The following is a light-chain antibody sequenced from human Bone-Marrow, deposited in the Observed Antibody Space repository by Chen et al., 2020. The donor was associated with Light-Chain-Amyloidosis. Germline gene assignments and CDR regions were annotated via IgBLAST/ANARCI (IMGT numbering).Light chain of an antibody. CDR1: SGSIATNY. J-gene: IGLJ3*02. CDR3: QSYEGRSPGV. V-gene: IGLV6-57*01. CDR2: EDD. Sequence: NFMLTQPHSVSESPWKTVIISCTRCSGSIATNYVPWYQQRPGSSPTTVIYEDDQRPSGVPDPFSGSIDRISNCATPTSAGMKTGDEAYFYCQSYEGRSPGVFGGGAKLTVL.